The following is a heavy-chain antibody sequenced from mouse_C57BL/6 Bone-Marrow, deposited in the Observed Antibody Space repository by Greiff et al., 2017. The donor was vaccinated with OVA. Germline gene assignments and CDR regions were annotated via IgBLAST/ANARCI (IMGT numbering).Heavy chain of an antibody. D-gene: IGHD1-1*02. CDR3: ASYGSDYFDY. J-gene: IGHJ2*01. CDR1: GYTFTSYW. V-gene: IGHV1-69*01. CDR2: IDPSDSYT. Sequence: QVQLQQPGAELVMPGASVKLSCKASGYTFTSYWMHWVKQRPGQGLEWIGEIDPSDSYTNYNQKFKGKSTLTVDKSSSTAYMQLSRLTSEDSAVYYCASYGSDYFDYWGQGTTLTVSS.